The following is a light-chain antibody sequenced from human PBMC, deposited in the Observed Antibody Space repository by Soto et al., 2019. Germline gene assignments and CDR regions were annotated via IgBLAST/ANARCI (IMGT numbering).Light chain of an antibody. J-gene: IGKJ1*01. CDR3: QQYNSYPWT. Sequence: DIQMTQSPSTLSASVGDRVTITCRASQSISSWLAWYQQKPGKAPKLRIYKASGLESGVPSRFSGSGSGTEFTLTISSLQPDDFATYYCQQYNSYPWTFGQGTKVEIK. CDR2: KAS. V-gene: IGKV1-5*03. CDR1: QSISSW.